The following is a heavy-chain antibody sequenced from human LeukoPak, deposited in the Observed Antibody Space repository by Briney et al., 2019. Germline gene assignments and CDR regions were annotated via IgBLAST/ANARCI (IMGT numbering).Heavy chain of an antibody. CDR1: GGTFSSYA. V-gene: IGHV1-69*05. CDR3: ARVDYYGSGKTTYYYYGMDV. D-gene: IGHD3-10*01. Sequence: SVKVSCKASGGTFSSYAISWVREAPGQGLEWMGGIIPIFGTANYAQKFQGRVTITRDTSASTAYMELSSLRSEDTAVYYCARVDYYGSGKTTYYYYGMDVWGQGTTVTVSS. J-gene: IGHJ6*02. CDR2: IIPIFGTA.